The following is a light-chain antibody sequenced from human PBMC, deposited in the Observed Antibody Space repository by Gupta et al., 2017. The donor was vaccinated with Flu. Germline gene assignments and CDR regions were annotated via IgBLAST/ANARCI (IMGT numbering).Light chain of an antibody. CDR2: EGT. CDR3: SSYADSRYV. J-gene: IGLJ1*01. V-gene: IGLV2-8*03. Sequence: QSVTISCTGTSSDGGGYNYVSWYQQHPGKAPKLMMYEGTRRPSGVPDRFFGSKSGNTASLTVSGLQAEDEADYYCSSYADSRYVFGTGTKLTVL. CDR1: SSDGGGYNY.